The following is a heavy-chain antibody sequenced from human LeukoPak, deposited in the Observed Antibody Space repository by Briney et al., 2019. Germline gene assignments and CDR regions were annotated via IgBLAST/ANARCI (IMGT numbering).Heavy chain of an antibody. Sequence: ASVKVSCKASGYTFTSHYMHWVRQAPGQGLEWMGIINPSGGSTSYAQKFQGRVTMTRDTSTSTVYMELSSLRSEDTAVYYCARARYYDSTGYYFFSEGFDYSGQGTLVTVSS. CDR1: GYTFTSHY. D-gene: IGHD3-22*01. J-gene: IGHJ4*02. V-gene: IGHV1-46*01. CDR2: INPSGGST. CDR3: ARARYYDSTGYYFFSEGFDY.